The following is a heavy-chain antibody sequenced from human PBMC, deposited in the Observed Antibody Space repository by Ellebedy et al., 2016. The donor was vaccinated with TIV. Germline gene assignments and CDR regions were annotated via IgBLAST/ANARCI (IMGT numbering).Heavy chain of an antibody. CDR1: GYTFTSYF. J-gene: IGHJ4*02. D-gene: IGHD3-10*01. V-gene: IGHV1-46*04. CDR3: ARDSGEDGDY. Sequence: ASVKVSCKASGYTFTSYFMHWVRQAPGQGLEWMGIINPSGGSTNYAQKLQGRVTMTRDTSTRTVYMELSSLRFEDTAVYYCARDSGEDGDYWGQGTLVTVSS. CDR2: INPSGGST.